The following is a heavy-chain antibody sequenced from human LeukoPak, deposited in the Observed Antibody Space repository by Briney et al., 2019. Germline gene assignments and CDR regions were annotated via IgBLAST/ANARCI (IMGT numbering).Heavy chain of an antibody. J-gene: IGHJ6*02. V-gene: IGHV4-34*01. Sequence: SETLSLTFAVYGGSFSGYYWSWIRPPPGKGLGWIGEINHSGRTNYNRSLRSRVTISVNTSNNQFSLKLSSVTAAETAVYYCARAGIAYTISTMRHYYGMDVWGQGTTVTVSS. CDR1: GGSFSGYY. CDR3: ARAGIAYTISTMRHYYGMDV. D-gene: IGHD6-13*01. CDR2: INHSGRT.